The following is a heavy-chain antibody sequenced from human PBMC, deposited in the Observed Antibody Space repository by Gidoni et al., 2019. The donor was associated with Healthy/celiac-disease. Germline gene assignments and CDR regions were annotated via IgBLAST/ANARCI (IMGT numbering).Heavy chain of an antibody. Sequence: EVQLVESVRGLVQPGRSLRLSCSASGFTFDDYAMHWVRKAPGKGLEWVSGISWNSGSIGYADSVKGRFTISRDNDKNALYLKMNSMRAEETALYYCAKDIDTILRYYFDYWGLGTLVTVSS. CDR1: GFTFDDYA. CDR2: ISWNSGSI. D-gene: IGHD3-3*01. J-gene: IGHJ4*02. V-gene: IGHV3-9*01. CDR3: AKDIDTILRYYFDY.